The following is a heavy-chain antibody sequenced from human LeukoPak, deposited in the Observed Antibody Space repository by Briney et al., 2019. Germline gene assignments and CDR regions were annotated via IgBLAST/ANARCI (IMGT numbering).Heavy chain of an antibody. CDR1: GDSITSAIYD. Sequence: SETLSLTCTVSGDSITSAIYDWGWIRQPPGKGLEWIGSIYHGGRTYYNPSLQSRITISVDTSKNQFSLKLSSVTAADTAIFYCAQKNPVVPQHSYYMDVWGKGTTVTVSS. D-gene: IGHD3-10*02. CDR2: IYHGGRT. V-gene: IGHV4-39*07. J-gene: IGHJ6*03. CDR3: AQKNPVVPQHSYYMDV.